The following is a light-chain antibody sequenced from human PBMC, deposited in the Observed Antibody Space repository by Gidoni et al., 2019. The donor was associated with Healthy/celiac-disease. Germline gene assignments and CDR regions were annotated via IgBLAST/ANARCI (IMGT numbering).Light chain of an antibody. V-gene: IGLV3-1*01. CDR1: KLGDKY. CDR2: QDS. Sequence: SYELTQPPSVSVSPGQTASITCSGDKLGDKYACWYQQKPGQSPVLDIYQDSKRPSGIPDRFSGSNSGNTATLTISGTQAMDEADYYCQAWDSSTAVVFGGGTKLTVL. CDR3: QAWDSSTAVV. J-gene: IGLJ2*01.